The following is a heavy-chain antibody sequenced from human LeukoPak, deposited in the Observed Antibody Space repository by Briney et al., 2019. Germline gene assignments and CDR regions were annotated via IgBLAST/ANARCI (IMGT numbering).Heavy chain of an antibody. J-gene: IGHJ4*01. CDR1: GFSFSSYG. Sequence: GGSLRLSCAASGFSFSSYGMHWVRQAPGKGLEWVAVIWYDGSNKYYADSAKGRFTISRDNSKNTLYLQMNSLRAEDTAVYYCARAQNTVIALDWWGHGTLVIVSA. CDR3: ARAQNTVIALDW. V-gene: IGHV3-33*01. CDR2: IWYDGSNK. D-gene: IGHD5-18*01.